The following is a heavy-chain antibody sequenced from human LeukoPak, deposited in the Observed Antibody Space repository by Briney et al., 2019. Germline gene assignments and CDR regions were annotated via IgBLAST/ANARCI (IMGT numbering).Heavy chain of an antibody. CDR2: IYSGDST. Sequence: GGSLRLSCAASGFTVSSNYMSWVRQAPGKGLEWASVIYSGDSTYYVDSVKGRFTIFRDNSKNTLYLQMNSLRAEDTPVYYSARAPTYSGSYYWHFDYWGQGTLVTVSS. CDR1: GFTVSSNY. V-gene: IGHV3-53*01. D-gene: IGHD1-26*01. J-gene: IGHJ4*02. CDR3: ARAPTYSGSYYWHFDY.